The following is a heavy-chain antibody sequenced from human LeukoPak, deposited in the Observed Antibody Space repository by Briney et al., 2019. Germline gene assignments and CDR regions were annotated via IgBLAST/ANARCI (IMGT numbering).Heavy chain of an antibody. V-gene: IGHV1-24*01. CDR1: GYTLTELS. D-gene: IGHD3-22*01. Sequence: GASVKVSCKVSGYTLTELSMHWVRQAPGKGLEWMGGFDPEDGETIYAQKFQGRVTMTEDTSTDTAYMELSSLRSEDTAVYYCATSRRITMIVVVIKGPGYDAFDIWGQGTMVTVSS. CDR2: FDPEDGET. J-gene: IGHJ3*02. CDR3: ATSRRITMIVVVIKGPGYDAFDI.